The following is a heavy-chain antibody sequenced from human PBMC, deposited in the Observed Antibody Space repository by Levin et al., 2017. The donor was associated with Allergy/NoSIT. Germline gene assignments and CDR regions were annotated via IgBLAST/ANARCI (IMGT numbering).Heavy chain of an antibody. D-gene: IGHD2-21*01. CDR2: ISGSGGST. J-gene: IGHJ4*02. Sequence: GESLKISCAASGFTFSSYAMSWVRQAPGKGLEWVSAISGSGGSTYYADSVKGRFTISRDNSKNTLYLQMNSLRAEDTAVYYCANRLYSYFDYWGQGTLVTVSS. CDR1: GFTFSSYA. CDR3: ANRLYSYFDY. V-gene: IGHV3-23*01.